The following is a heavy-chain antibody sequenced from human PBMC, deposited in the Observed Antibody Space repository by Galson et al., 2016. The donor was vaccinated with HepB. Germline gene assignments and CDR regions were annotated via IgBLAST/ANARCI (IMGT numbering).Heavy chain of an antibody. CDR1: GFTFDDYA. V-gene: IGHV3-9*01. D-gene: IGHD4-17*01. J-gene: IGHJ4*02. CDR3: AKDRDGDYVIDH. CDR2: IGWNSGSI. Sequence: SLRLSCAASGFTFDDYAMHWVRQVPGRGLEWVSGIGWNSGSIGYADSVKGRFIISRDNAKNSLYLQMNSLRAEDTALYYCAKDRDGDYVIDHWGQGTLVTVSS.